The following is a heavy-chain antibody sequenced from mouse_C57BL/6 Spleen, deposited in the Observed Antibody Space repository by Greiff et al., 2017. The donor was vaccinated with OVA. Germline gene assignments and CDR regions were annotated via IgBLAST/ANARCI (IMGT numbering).Heavy chain of an antibody. J-gene: IGHJ3*01. D-gene: IGHD2-5*01. CDR1: GYTFTSYW. CDR2: IDPSDSYT. Sequence: VQLQQPGAELVKPGASVKLSCKASGYTFTSYWMQWVKQRPGQGLEWIGEIDPSDSYTNYNQKFKGKATLTVDTSSSTAYMQLSSLTSEDSAVYYCARTYYSNDGFAYWGQGTLVTVSA. CDR3: ARTYYSNDGFAY. V-gene: IGHV1-50*01.